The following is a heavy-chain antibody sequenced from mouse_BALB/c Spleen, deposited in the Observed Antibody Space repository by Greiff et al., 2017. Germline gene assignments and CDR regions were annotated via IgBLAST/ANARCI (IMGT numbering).Heavy chain of an antibody. CDR2: INPDSSTI. J-gene: IGHJ3*01. Sequence: EVKLVESGGGLVQPGGSLKLSCAASGFDFSRYWMSWVRQAPGKGLEWIGEINPDSSTINYTPSLKDKFIISRDNAKNTLYLQMSKVRSEDTALYYCARGENYYGPAWFAYWGQGTLVTVSA. V-gene: IGHV4-1*02. CDR1: GFDFSRYW. D-gene: IGHD1-2*01. CDR3: ARGENYYGPAWFAY.